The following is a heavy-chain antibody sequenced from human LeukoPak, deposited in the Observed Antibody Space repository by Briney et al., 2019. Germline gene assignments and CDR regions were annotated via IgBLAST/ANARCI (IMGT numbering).Heavy chain of an antibody. CDR1: GFTFDDYA. CDR3: AKDSANGMFAFDI. CDR2: ISWNSGSI. J-gene: IGHJ3*02. D-gene: IGHD3-10*02. V-gene: IGHV3-9*01. Sequence: PGRSLRLSCAASGFTFDDYAMHWVRQAPGKGLEWVSGISWNSGSIGYADSVKGRFTISRDNAKNSLYLQMNSLRAEDTALYYCAKDSANGMFAFDIWGQGTMVTVSS.